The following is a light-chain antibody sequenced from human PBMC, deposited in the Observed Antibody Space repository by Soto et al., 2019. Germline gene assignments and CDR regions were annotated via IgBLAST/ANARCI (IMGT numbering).Light chain of an antibody. J-gene: IGLJ2*01. CDR3: AAWDDSLNGLV. V-gene: IGLV1-44*01. Sequence: QPVLTQPPSASGTPGQRVTISCSGSSSNNGSNTVNWYQQLPGTAPKLLIYSNNQRPSGVPDRFSGSKSGTSASLAISGLQSEDEADYYCAAWDDSLNGLVFGGGTKLTVL. CDR2: SNN. CDR1: SSNNGSNT.